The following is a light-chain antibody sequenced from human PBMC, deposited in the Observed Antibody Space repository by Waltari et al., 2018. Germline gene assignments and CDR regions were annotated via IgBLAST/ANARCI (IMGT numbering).Light chain of an antibody. V-gene: IGLV2-14*02. J-gene: IGLJ1*01. CDR1: NSDVGSFNL. CDR3: SSYTSTRVFYV. CDR2: DVI. Sequence: QSALTQPASVTGSPGQSITISCTGSNSDVGSFNLVSWYQQHPGNAPKLIIYDVIHRPAGVSNRFSGSKSANTASLTISALQAEDEADYYCSSYTSTRVFYVFRTVTTVIVL.